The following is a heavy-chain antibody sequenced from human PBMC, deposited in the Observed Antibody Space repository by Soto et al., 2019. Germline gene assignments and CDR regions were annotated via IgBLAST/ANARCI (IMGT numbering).Heavy chain of an antibody. CDR2: ISSRSGHI. D-gene: IGHD1-26*01. J-gene: IGHJ6*02. Sequence: EVQLVESGGGLVKPGGSLRLSCAASGFTCSIYSMNWVSQAPGKGREWVPSISSRSGHIYYADSLKGRFTISRDNANNSLFLKMNSLRAEDTALYYCARLKLNRYSGNYYMDAMDVWGQGTMVTVSS. CDR1: GFTCSIYS. V-gene: IGHV3-21*01. CDR3: ARLKLNRYSGNYYMDAMDV.